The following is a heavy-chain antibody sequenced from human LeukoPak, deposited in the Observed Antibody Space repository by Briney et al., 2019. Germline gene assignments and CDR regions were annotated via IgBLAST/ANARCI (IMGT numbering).Heavy chain of an antibody. D-gene: IGHD2-2*01. J-gene: IGHJ4*02. Sequence: GGSLRLSCAASGFTVSSNYMSWVRQAPGKGLEWVSVIYSGGSTYYADSVKGRFTISRDNAKNSLYLQMNSLRAEDTAVYYCARVASTTLDYWGQGTLVTVSS. V-gene: IGHV3-53*01. CDR3: ARVASTTLDY. CDR2: IYSGGST. CDR1: GFTVSSNY.